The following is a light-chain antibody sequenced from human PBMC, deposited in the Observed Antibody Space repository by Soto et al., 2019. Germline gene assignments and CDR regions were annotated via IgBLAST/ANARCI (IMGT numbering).Light chain of an antibody. CDR1: QSVNRN. CDR3: QQRSSWPPTIT. V-gene: IGKV3-11*01. CDR2: AAS. J-gene: IGKJ5*01. Sequence: EIVLTQSPGTLSLSPGERATLSCRASQSVNRNLAWYQQKPGQAPRLLIYAASARATGIPARFRGSGSGTEFTLTISSLEPEDFAVYYCQQRSSWPPTITFGQGTRLEIK.